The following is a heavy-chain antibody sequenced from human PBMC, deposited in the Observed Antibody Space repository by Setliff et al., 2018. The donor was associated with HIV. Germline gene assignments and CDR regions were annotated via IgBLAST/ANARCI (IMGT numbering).Heavy chain of an antibody. CDR3: ARDGWELDRGRADYFDY. CDR1: GYTFTSFA. CDR2: INAGNGDT. D-gene: IGHD3-10*01. V-gene: IGHV1-3*01. Sequence: ASVKVSCKASGYTFTSFAIHWVRQAPGHGLEWMGWINAGNGDTEYSQKFQGRVTIDRDTSATTAYMELRSLRPEDTAVYYCARDGWELDRGRADYFDYWGQGALVTVSS. J-gene: IGHJ4*02.